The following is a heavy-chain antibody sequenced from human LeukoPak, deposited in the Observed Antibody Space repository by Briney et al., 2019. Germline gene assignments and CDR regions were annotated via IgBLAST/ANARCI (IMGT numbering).Heavy chain of an antibody. CDR1: GFIYDHYG. CDR3: ARRGQWLVGGLVIGGVFDY. CDR2: INWNGGST. D-gene: IGHD6-19*01. Sequence: GGSVRLSCAACGFIYDHYGMSWVRQAPGKGLGCVSGINWNGGSTVYADSVKGRFTISRDNAKNSLYLQMNSLRAEDTALYYCARRGQWLVGGLVIGGVFDYWGQGTLVTVSS. J-gene: IGHJ4*02. V-gene: IGHV3-20*04.